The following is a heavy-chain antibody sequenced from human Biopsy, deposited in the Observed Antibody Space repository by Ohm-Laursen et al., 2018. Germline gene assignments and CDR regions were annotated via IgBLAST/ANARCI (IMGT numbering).Heavy chain of an antibody. CDR1: GGSISSDY. Sequence: SQTLSLTCTVSGGSISSDYWSWIRQHPEKGLEWIGYISSGGYRKYTPSLQSLITISMDTSRNQFSLRLNSVTSADTAVYYCARAPYVSGSFGWFDPWGQGIVVTVSS. V-gene: IGHV4-31*01. J-gene: IGHJ5*02. CDR3: ARAPYVSGSFGWFDP. CDR2: ISSGGYR. D-gene: IGHD3-10*01.